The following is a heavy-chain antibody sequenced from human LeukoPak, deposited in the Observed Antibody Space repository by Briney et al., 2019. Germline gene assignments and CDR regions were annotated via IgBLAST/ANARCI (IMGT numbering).Heavy chain of an antibody. Sequence: GGSLRLSCVASECTFSDHYMDWVRQAPAKGLEWVGRIRNKANGYTTDYAASVKGRSTISRDDSKNSLYLQMNSLETEDTAVYYCSRGRDLGSHFDCWGQGTLVTVSS. J-gene: IGHJ4*02. CDR1: ECTFSDHY. CDR3: SRGRDLGSHFDC. V-gene: IGHV3-72*01. CDR2: IRNKANGYTT. D-gene: IGHD1-26*01.